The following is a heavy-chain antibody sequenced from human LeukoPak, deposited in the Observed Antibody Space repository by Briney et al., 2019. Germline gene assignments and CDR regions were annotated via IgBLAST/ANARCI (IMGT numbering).Heavy chain of an antibody. J-gene: IGHJ4*02. CDR2: INPNSGGT. V-gene: IGHV1-2*02. CDR3: ARVGIRNFFDWAFFDF. Sequence: GASVKVSCKASGYTFTGFYMHWVRQAPGQGLEWMGWINPNSGGTTYAQKFQGRVIMTRDTSISTAYMELSRLRSDDTAVYYCARVGIRNFFDWAFFDFWGQGTLVTVSS. D-gene: IGHD3-9*01. CDR1: GYTFTGFY.